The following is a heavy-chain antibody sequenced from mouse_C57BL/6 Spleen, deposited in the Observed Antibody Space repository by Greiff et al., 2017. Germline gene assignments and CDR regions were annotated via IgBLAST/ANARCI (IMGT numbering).Heavy chain of an antibody. CDR2: IYPGSGST. V-gene: IGHV1-55*01. J-gene: IGHJ4*01. CDR1: GYTFTSYW. CDR3: ARGGDTVVATDYAMDY. Sequence: QVQLQQPGAELVKPGASVKMSCKASGYTFTSYWITWVKQRPGQGLEWIGDIYPGSGSTNYNERFKSKATLTVDTSSSTAYMQLSSLTSEDSAVYYCARGGDTVVATDYAMDYWGQGTSVTVSS. D-gene: IGHD1-1*01.